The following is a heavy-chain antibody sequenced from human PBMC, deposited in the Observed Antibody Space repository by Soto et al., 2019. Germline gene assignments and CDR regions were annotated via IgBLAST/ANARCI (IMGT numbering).Heavy chain of an antibody. D-gene: IGHD3-16*01. CDR3: AKGFGNTWSYFDY. V-gene: IGHV3-23*01. Sequence: GGSLRLSCGGSGYTFSTYAMSWVRQAPGKGLERVAGISDSGDASYHAESVEGRFTISRDNSKNTLYLQMISLRAEDTAVYYCAKGFGNTWSYFDYWGQGALVTVSS. CDR1: GYTFSTYA. CDR2: ISDSGDAS. J-gene: IGHJ4*02.